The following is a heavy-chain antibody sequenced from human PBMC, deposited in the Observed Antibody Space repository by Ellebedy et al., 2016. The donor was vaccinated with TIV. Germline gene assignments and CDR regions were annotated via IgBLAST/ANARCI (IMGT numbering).Heavy chain of an antibody. V-gene: IGHV3-23*01. Sequence: GESLKISCAASGFTFSNYAMSWVRQAPEKGLEWVSGISGSGGSTHYADSVKGRFSISRDNSKNTLYLRMNSLRAEDTAVYYCAKFPYYYDSSGYSFWGQGTLVTVSS. CDR1: GFTFSNYA. CDR2: ISGSGGST. J-gene: IGHJ4*02. CDR3: AKFPYYYDSSGYSF. D-gene: IGHD3-22*01.